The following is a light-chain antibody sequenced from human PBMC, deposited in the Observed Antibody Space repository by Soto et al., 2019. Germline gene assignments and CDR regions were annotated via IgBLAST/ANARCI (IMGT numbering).Light chain of an antibody. CDR1: QGISNS. CDR2: GAS. J-gene: IGKJ1*01. CDR3: QKYDSAART. Sequence: DVQMTQSPSSLSASVGDRVTITCRASQGISNSLAWYQQRPVRVPKLLIYGASNLQSEVPSRFSGSGSGTDFTLTISSLQPEDVATYYCQKYDSAARTFGQGTKVDIK. V-gene: IGKV1-27*01.